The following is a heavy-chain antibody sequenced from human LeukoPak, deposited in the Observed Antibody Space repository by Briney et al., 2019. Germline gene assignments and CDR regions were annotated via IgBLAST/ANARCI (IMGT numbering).Heavy chain of an antibody. V-gene: IGHV4-59*08. J-gene: IGHJ4*02. CDR2: INSAGNT. Sequence: PSETLYLTCTASGASISSDYRSWMRQPPGQRLEYIGFINSAGNTNYNPSLKSRVTISIDTSKNQLSLKLSSVTAADTAVYYCVRLGKGVSFRAYYFDYWGQGTLVTVSS. CDR1: GASISSDY. CDR3: VRLGKGVSFRAYYFDY. D-gene: IGHD7-27*01.